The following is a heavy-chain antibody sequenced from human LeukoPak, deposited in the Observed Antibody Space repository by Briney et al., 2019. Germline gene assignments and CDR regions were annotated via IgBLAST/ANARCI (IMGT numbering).Heavy chain of an antibody. J-gene: IGHJ3*02. Sequence: SETLSLTCTVSGGSISSYYWSWIRQPPGEGLEWIGYICYSGTTNYNPSLKSRVTISVDTSKNQFSLKLSSVTAADTAVYYCARHYDILTGYSAYAFDIWGQGTMVTVSS. CDR2: ICYSGTT. V-gene: IGHV4-59*08. CDR1: GGSISSYY. D-gene: IGHD3-9*01. CDR3: ARHYDILTGYSAYAFDI.